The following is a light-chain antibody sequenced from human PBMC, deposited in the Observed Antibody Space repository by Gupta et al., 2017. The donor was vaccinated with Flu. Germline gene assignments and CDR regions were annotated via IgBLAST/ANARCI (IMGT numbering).Light chain of an antibody. CDR3: AAWDASLSGWV. CDR2: INS. Sequence: QSVLTQPPSASGTPAQRVAISSAVGSSNIGSNTVNWYRQLPGTAPKLLIYINSQRPSGVPERFSGSKSGTSASLAISGLQSEDEADYYCAAWDASLSGWVFGGGTKLTVL. V-gene: IGLV1-44*01. J-gene: IGLJ3*02. CDR1: SSNIGSNT.